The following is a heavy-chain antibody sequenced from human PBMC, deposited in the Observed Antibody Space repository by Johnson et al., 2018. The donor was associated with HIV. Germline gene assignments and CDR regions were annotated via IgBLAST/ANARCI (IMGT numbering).Heavy chain of an antibody. CDR3: ARGDYGGNLDAFDI. Sequence: QVQLVESGGGVVQPGGSLRLSCAASGFTFSSYGMHWVRQAPGKGLEWVAFIRYDGTNKYYADSMTGRFTISRDNSKNTLYLQMSSLRAGDTAVYYCARGDYGGNLDAFDIWGQGTMVTVSS. V-gene: IGHV3-30*02. CDR1: GFTFSSYG. D-gene: IGHD4-23*01. J-gene: IGHJ3*02. CDR2: IRYDGTNK.